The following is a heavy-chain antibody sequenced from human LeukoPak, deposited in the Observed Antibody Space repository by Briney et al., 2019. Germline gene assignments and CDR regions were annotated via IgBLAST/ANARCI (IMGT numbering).Heavy chain of an antibody. CDR1: GFTFSSFW. D-gene: IGHD5-24*01. CDR3: ATLPWGDGFIPDY. Sequence: GGSLRLSCAASGFTFSSFWMHWVRQAPGKGLVWVSRINVDGSSTNYADSVKGRFTISRDNAKNTLYLQMISLRAEDTAVYYCATLPWGDGFIPDYWGQGVLVTVSS. J-gene: IGHJ4*02. CDR2: INVDGSST. V-gene: IGHV3-74*01.